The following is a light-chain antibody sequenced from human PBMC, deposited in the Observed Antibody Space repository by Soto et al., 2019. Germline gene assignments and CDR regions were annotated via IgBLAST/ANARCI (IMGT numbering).Light chain of an antibody. V-gene: IGLV2-8*01. Sequence: QSVLTQPPSASGSPGQSVTISCTGTSSDVGDNYVSWYQQHLGKAPKLIIYEVSQRPSGVPDRFSGSKSGNTASLTVSGLQNEDEADYYCSAYAGSNNFVFGSGTKVTAL. J-gene: IGLJ1*01. CDR1: SSDVGDNY. CDR2: EVS. CDR3: SAYAGSNNFV.